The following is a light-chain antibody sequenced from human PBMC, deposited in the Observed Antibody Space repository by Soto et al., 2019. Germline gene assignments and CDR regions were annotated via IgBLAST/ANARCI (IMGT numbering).Light chain of an antibody. CDR2: GAS. CDR1: QSVSSSY. CDR3: QQYGSSPYT. Sequence: IVLTQSPGTLSLYPGERATLSCRASQSVSSSYLAWYPQKPGQAPSLLIYGASSRATGIPDRFSGSGSGTDFTLTISRLEPEDFAVYYCQQYGSSPYTFGQGTKLEIK. V-gene: IGKV3-20*01. J-gene: IGKJ2*01.